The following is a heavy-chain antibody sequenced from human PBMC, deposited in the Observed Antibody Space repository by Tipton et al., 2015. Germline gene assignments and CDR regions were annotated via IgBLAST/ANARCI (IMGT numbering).Heavy chain of an antibody. V-gene: IGHV4-39*01. CDR2: IHYGGNT. CDR1: GDSISRSNYY. J-gene: IGHJ4*02. CDR3: ARKPVVRGAYYYFDY. Sequence: TLSLTCTVSGDSISRSNYYWGWIRQPPGMGLEWIASIHYGGNTHYNPSLMSRVTISVDTSKNQFSLTLNPVTAADTAFYYCARKPVVRGAYYYFDYWGQGTLVTVSS. D-gene: IGHD3-10*01.